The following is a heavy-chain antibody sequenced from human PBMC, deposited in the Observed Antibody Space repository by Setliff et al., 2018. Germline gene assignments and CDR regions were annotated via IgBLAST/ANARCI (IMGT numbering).Heavy chain of an antibody. Sequence: SVKVSCKASGFTFTSSAVQWVRQARGQRLEWIGWIVVGSGNTNYAQKFQERVTITRDMSTSTAYMELSSLRSEETAVYYCAADGRSEKRGYSYNNGDAFDIWGQGTMVTVS. CDR3: AADGRSEKRGYSYNNGDAFDI. D-gene: IGHD5-18*01. J-gene: IGHJ3*02. V-gene: IGHV1-58*01. CDR1: GFTFTSSA. CDR2: IVVGSGNT.